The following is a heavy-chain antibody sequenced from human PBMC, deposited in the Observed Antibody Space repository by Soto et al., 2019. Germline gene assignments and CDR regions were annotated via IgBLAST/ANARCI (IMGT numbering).Heavy chain of an antibody. Sequence: GGSLRLSCAASGFTFSSYWMSWVRQAPGKGLEWVANIKQDGSEKDYVDSVKGRFTISRDNAKNSLYLQMNSLRAEDTAVYYCARDPLSYCSGGSCYFRYYGMDVWGQGTTVTVSS. CDR2: IKQDGSEK. D-gene: IGHD2-15*01. CDR3: ARDPLSYCSGGSCYFRYYGMDV. CDR1: GFTFSSYW. V-gene: IGHV3-7*05. J-gene: IGHJ6*02.